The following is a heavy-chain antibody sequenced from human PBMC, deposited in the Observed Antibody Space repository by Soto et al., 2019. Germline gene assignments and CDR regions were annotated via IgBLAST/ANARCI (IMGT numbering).Heavy chain of an antibody. V-gene: IGHV4-34*01. D-gene: IGHD1-26*01. CDR3: ARARVIVGYMYYYYSYGMDV. CDR1: GGSFSGYY. J-gene: IGHJ6*02. CDR2: INHSGST. Sequence: SETLSLTCAVYGGSFSGYYWSWIRQPPGKGLEWIGEINHSGSTNYNPSLKSRVTISVDTSKNQFSLMLSYVTAEDTAVYYCARARVIVGYMYYYYSYGMDVWGQGTTVTVSS.